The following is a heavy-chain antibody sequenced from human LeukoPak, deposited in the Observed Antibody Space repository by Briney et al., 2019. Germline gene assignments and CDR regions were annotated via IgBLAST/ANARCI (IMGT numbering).Heavy chain of an antibody. CDR1: GFTFSIYS. J-gene: IGHJ3*01. CDR3: ARSPASGVNVFDV. Sequence: GGSPRLSCAASGFTFSIYSMNWVRQAPGKGLEWVGRSRNKANGYTTEFGASVKGRFSISRDDSKDSVYLHMNSLKTEDTAVYYCARSPASGVNVFDVWGQGTMVTVSS. CDR2: SRNKANGYTT. D-gene: IGHD1-26*01. V-gene: IGHV3-72*01.